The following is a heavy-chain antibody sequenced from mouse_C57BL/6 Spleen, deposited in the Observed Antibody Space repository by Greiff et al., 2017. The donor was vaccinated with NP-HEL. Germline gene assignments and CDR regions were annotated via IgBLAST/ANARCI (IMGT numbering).Heavy chain of an antibody. Sequence: VQLQQSGPELVKPGASVKISCKASGYSFTDYNMNWVKQSNGTSLEWIGVINPNYGTTSYNQKFKGKATLTVDQSSSTAYMQLNSLTSEDSAVYYCARGTTVVAPYAMDYWGKGTSVTVSS. CDR2: INPNYGTT. V-gene: IGHV1-39*01. CDR3: ARGTTVVAPYAMDY. CDR1: GYSFTDYN. J-gene: IGHJ4*01. D-gene: IGHD1-1*01.